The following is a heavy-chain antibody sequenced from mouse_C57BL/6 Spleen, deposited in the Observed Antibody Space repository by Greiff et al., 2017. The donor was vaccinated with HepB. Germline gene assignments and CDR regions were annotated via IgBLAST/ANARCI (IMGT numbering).Heavy chain of an antibody. CDR3: TVYGYDGYAMDY. CDR1: GFNIKDDY. J-gene: IGHJ4*01. CDR2: IDPENGDT. D-gene: IGHD2-2*01. V-gene: IGHV14-4*01. Sequence: EVKLQESGAELVRPGASVKLSCTASGFNIKDDYMHWVKQRPEQGLEWIGWIDPENGDTEYASKFQGKATITADTSSNTAYLQLSSLTSEDTAVYYCTVYGYDGYAMDYWGQGTSVTVSS.